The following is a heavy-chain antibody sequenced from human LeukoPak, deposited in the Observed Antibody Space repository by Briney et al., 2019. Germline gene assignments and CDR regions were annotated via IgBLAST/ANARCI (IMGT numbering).Heavy chain of an antibody. CDR2: IYHSGSA. V-gene: IGHV4-38-2*01. CDR1: GYSISSGYY. CDR3: ARNPISGGSSYVFDY. Sequence: SETLSLTCAVSGYSISSGYYWGWIRRPPGKGLEWVGSIYHSGSAYYNPSLKSRVTISVDTSKNQFSLKLTSVTAADTAVYYCARNPISGGSSYVFDYWGQGTLVTASS. D-gene: IGHD2-15*01. J-gene: IGHJ4*02.